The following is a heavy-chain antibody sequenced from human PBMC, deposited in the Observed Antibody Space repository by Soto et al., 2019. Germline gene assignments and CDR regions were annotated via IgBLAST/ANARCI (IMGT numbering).Heavy chain of an antibody. J-gene: IGHJ6*02. V-gene: IGHV3-23*01. CDR2: ISGSGGST. D-gene: IGHD6-19*01. CDR1: GFTFSSYA. CDR3: AKTAFSKSWLPDYYYYYGMDV. Sequence: GGSLRLSCAASGFTFSSYAMSWVRQAPGKGLEWVSAISGSGGSTYYADSVKGRFTISRDNSKNTLYLQMNSLRAEDTAVYYCAKTAFSKSWLPDYYYYYGMDVWGQGTTVTVSS.